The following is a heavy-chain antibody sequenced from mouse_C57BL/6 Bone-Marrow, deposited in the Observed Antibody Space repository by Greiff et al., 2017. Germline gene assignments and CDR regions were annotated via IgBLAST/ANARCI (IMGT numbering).Heavy chain of an antibody. CDR3: ARYGRWDWYFDV. CDR2: IHPNSGST. V-gene: IGHV1-64*01. J-gene: IGHJ1*03. CDR1: GYTFTSYW. D-gene: IGHD2-10*02. Sequence: QVHVKQPGAELVKPGASVKLSCKASGYTFTSYWMHWVKQRPGQGLEWIGMIHPNSGSTNYNEKFKSKATLTVDKSSSTAYMQLSSLTSEDSAVYYCARYGRWDWYFDVWGTGTTVTVSS.